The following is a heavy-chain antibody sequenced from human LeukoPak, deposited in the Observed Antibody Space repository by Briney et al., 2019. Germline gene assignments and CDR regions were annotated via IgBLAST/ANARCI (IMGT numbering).Heavy chain of an antibody. D-gene: IGHD6-25*01. CDR2: IKQDGSEK. J-gene: IGHJ3*02. CDR3: VSQRGHTGYDAFDI. Sequence: GGSLRLSCAASGFTFSSYWMSWVRQAPGKGLEWVANIKQDGSEKYYVDSVKGRFTISRDNAKNSLYLQMNSLRAEDTAVYYCVSQRGHTGYDAFDIWGQGTMVTVSS. V-gene: IGHV3-7*01. CDR1: GFTFSSYW.